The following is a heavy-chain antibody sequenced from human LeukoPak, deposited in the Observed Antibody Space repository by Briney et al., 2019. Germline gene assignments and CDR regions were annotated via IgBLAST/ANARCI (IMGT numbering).Heavy chain of an antibody. J-gene: IGHJ4*02. D-gene: IGHD3-10*01. V-gene: IGHV2-5*02. CDR3: AHSVVRGRSPPFDY. Sequence: SGPTLVNPTQTLTLTCTFSGFSLTTTEVGVGWIRQPPGKALEWLALIYWDDDKRYSPFLKRRLTITKDPSTDQVVLTMTNMDPVDTATYYCAHSVVRGRSPPFDYWGQGTLVTVSS. CDR1: GFSLTTTEVG. CDR2: IYWDDDK.